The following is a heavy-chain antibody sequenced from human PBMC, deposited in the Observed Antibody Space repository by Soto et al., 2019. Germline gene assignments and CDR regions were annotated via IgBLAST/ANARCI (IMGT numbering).Heavy chain of an antibody. CDR1: GFTFISSF. CDR2: INQDGGGT. V-gene: IGHV3-7*03. Sequence: PGGSLRLSCVASGFTFISSFMGWVRQAPGKGLEWVANINQDGGGTYYVDSVEGRFTISRDNAKDSLYLQMNSLRGEDTAVYYCARYFRGSGRYFFDYWGHVTLFTVSS. J-gene: IGHJ4*01. D-gene: IGHD6-19*01. CDR3: ARYFRGSGRYFFDY.